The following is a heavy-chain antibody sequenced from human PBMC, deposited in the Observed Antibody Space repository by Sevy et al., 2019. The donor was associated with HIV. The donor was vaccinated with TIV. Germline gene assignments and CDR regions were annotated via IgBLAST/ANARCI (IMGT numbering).Heavy chain of an antibody. D-gene: IGHD3-10*01. Sequence: GGSLRLSCAASGFTFSSYGMHWVRQAPGKGLEWVAVISYDGSNKYYADSVKGRFTISRDNSKNTLYLQMNSLRAEDTAVYYCAKEFRVLLWFREFDYWGQGTLVTVSS. CDR1: GFTFSSYG. CDR3: AKEFRVLLWFREFDY. J-gene: IGHJ4*02. V-gene: IGHV3-30*18. CDR2: ISYDGSNK.